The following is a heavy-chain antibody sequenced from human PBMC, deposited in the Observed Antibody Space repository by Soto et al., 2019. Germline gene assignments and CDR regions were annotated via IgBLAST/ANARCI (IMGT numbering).Heavy chain of an antibody. V-gene: IGHV3-23*01. CDR3: AKTPRLGYCSGGSCSVFDY. CDR2: ISASGTIT. Sequence: GGSLRLSCAASGFTFSGYAMTWVRQAPGKELEWVSAISASGTITYYADSVKGRFTISRDNSKSTLYLQMNSLRAEDTAVYYCAKTPRLGYCSGGSCSVFDYWGQGTLVTVSS. J-gene: IGHJ4*02. D-gene: IGHD2-15*01. CDR1: GFTFSGYA.